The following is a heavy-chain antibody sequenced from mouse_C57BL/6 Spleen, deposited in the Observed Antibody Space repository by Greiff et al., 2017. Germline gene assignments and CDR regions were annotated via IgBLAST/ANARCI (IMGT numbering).Heavy chain of an antibody. CDR3: ARGGGLRNFDY. J-gene: IGHJ2*01. CDR2: IDPSDSYT. Sequence: QVQLQQPGAELVMPGASVKLSCKASGYTFTSYWMHWVKQRPGQGLEWIGEIDPSDSYTNYNQKFKGKSTLTVDKSSSTAYMQVSSLTSEVSAVYYCARGGGLRNFDYWGQGTTLTVSS. V-gene: IGHV1-69*01. CDR1: GYTFTSYW. D-gene: IGHD1-1*01.